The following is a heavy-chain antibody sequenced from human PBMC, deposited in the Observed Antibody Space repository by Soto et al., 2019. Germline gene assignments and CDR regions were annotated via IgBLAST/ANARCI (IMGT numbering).Heavy chain of an antibody. Sequence: QVQLVQSGAEVKKPGSSVKVSCKASGGTFNTYNINWVRQAPGQGLEWMGGILPIFGTTNYAQRFQGRVTITADDSTSTAYLELSSLRSEDTAVYYCARDETGDSYYYYYGMDVSGQGTTVTVTS. CDR2: ILPIFGTT. D-gene: IGHD7-27*01. CDR1: GGTFNTYN. V-gene: IGHV1-69*01. CDR3: ARDETGDSYYYYYGMDV. J-gene: IGHJ6*02.